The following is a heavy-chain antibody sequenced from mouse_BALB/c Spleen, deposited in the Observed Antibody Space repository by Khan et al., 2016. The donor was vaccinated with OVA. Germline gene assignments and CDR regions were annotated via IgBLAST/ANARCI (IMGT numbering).Heavy chain of an antibody. CDR1: GYTFTSYT. CDR2: INPSNGYS. Sequence: VQLQESGAELARPGASVKMSCKASGYTFTSYTIHWIKLRPGQGLEWIGYINPSNGYSNYNQKFKDKVTLTADKSSTTAYMLLSSLTSDDSAVYNCVRDGAYHRSDGWFAYWGLGTLVTVSA. V-gene: IGHV1-4*01. CDR3: VRDGAYHRSDGWFAY. J-gene: IGHJ3*01. D-gene: IGHD2-14*01.